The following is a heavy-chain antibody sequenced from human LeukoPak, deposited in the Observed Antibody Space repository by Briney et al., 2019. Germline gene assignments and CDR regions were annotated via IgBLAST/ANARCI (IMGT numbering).Heavy chain of an antibody. Sequence: GGSLRLSCAASGFTYSNVWMSWVRQAPGKGPEWVAAISTDGSNRFYADSVKGRFTFSRDNYKDTLYLQMNNLRVEDTATYDCPREQSGSDAYDIWGQGRMVTVSS. CDR1: GFTYSNVW. CDR2: ISTDGSNR. CDR3: PREQSGSDAYDI. V-gene: IGHV3-30-3*01. J-gene: IGHJ3*02.